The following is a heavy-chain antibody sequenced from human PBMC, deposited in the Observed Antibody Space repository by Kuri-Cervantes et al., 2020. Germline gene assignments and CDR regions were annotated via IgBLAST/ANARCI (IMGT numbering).Heavy chain of an antibody. CDR2: ISGSDGSA. V-gene: IGHV3-23*01. D-gene: IGHD6-13*01. Sequence: ETLSLTCAASGFTFSSYAMSWVRQAPGKGLEWVSAISGSDGSAYYADSVKGRFTISRDNSKNTLYLQMNSLRAEDTAVYYCAKDRAAAGTYLDYWGQGTLVTVSS. J-gene: IGHJ4*02. CDR3: AKDRAAAGTYLDY. CDR1: GFTFSSYA.